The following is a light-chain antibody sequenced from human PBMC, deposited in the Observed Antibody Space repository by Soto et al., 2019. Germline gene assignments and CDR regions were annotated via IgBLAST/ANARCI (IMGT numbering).Light chain of an antibody. CDR3: QQYGTSSIA. CDR1: QNVGGRF. Sequence: EIVLTQSPGTLSLSPGERATLSCRASQNVGGRFLAWYQQKPGQAPRLLINVASTRATGIPDGFSGSGSGTDFTLTISRLEPEDFAVYYCQQYGTSSIAFGQGTRLEIK. V-gene: IGKV3-20*01. J-gene: IGKJ5*01. CDR2: VAS.